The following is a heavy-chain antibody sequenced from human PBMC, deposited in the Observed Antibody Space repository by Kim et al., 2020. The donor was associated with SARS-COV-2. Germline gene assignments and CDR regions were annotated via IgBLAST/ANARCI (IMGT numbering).Heavy chain of an antibody. CDR3: ARQGYYDSSGSFDP. Sequence: SETLSLTCTVSGGSISSYYWSWIRQPPGKGLEWIGYIYYSGSTNYNPSLKSRVTISVDTSKNQFSLKLSSVTAADTAVYYCARQGYYDSSGSFDPWGQGTLVTVSS. D-gene: IGHD3-22*01. CDR1: GGSISSYY. J-gene: IGHJ5*02. V-gene: IGHV4-59*08. CDR2: IYYSGST.